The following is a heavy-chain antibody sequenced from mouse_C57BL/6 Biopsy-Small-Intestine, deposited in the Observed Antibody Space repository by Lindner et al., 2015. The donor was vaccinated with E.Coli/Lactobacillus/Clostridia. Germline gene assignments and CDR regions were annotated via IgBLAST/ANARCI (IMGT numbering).Heavy chain of an antibody. CDR2: ISSGGSYT. CDR1: GFTFSSYG. D-gene: IGHD2-1*01. Sequence: EVQLQESGGGLVKPGGSLKLSCAASGFTFSSYGMSWVRQTPDKRLEWVATISSGGSYTYYPDSVKGRFTISRDNAKNTLYLQMSSLKSEDTAMYYCARRDGYGKDFDYWGQGTTLTVSS. V-gene: IGHV5-6*01. CDR3: ARRDGYGKDFDY. J-gene: IGHJ2*01.